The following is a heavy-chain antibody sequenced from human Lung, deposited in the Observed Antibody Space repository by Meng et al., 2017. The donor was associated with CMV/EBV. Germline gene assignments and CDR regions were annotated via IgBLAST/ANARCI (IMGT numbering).Heavy chain of an antibody. CDR2: ISNDGTNK. Sequence: SCAASGFTFSSLAVHWVRQAPGKGLEWVAVISNDGTNKYYADSLKGRFTISRDNSKNTLYLQLNSLRAEDTALYFCASGIVGANWFDYWGQGTLVTVSS. D-gene: IGHD1-26*01. J-gene: IGHJ4*02. CDR3: ASGIVGANWFDY. V-gene: IGHV3-30*04. CDR1: GFTFSSLA.